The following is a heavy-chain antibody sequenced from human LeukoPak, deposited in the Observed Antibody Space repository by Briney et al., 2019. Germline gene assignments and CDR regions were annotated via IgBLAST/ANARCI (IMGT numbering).Heavy chain of an antibody. J-gene: IGHJ4*02. CDR1: GFTFSSYG. Sequence: GGSLRLSCAASGFTFSSYGMHWVRQAPGKGLEWVAFIRYDGSNKYYADSVKGRFTISRDNSKNTLYLQMNSLRAEDTAVYYCALVTVTTSRNFDYWSQGTLVTVSS. V-gene: IGHV3-30*02. CDR3: ALVTVTTSRNFDY. CDR2: IRYDGSNK. D-gene: IGHD4-17*01.